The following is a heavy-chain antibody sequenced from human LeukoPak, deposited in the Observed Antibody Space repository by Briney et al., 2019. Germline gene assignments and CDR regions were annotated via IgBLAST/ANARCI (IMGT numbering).Heavy chain of an antibody. CDR2: VDYTGNT. V-gene: IGHV4-59*01. CDR3: ARGPGYYDSSGYYEAYYYYYYMDV. D-gene: IGHD3-22*01. Sequence: PSETLTLTCTVSDHSITMYYWTWIRQPPGKGLEWIGYVDYTGNTKFNPSLNGRVSISRDTSNNFFSLRLRSVTAADTAVYFCARGPGYYDSSGYYEAYYYYYYMDVWGKGTTVTLSS. J-gene: IGHJ6*03. CDR1: DHSITMYY.